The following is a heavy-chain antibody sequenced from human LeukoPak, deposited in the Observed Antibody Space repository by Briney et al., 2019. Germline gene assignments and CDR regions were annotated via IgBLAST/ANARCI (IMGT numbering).Heavy chain of an antibody. CDR2: IKQDGSEK. V-gene: IGHV3-7*01. CDR3: AREYGDTPHEVRAFDI. J-gene: IGHJ3*02. D-gene: IGHD4-17*01. Sequence: PGGSLRLSYAASGFTFSSYWMSWVCQAPGKGLEWVANIKQDGSEKYYVDSVKGRFTISRDNAKNSLYLQMNSLRAEDTAVYYCAREYGDTPHEVRAFDIWGQGTMVTVSS. CDR1: GFTFSSYW.